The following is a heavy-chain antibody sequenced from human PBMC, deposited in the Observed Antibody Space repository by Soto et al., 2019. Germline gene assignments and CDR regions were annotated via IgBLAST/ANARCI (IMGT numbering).Heavy chain of an antibody. J-gene: IGHJ4*02. CDR3: AGIYSGSPGGTLRY. D-gene: IGHD1-26*01. CDR2: SYYSGST. CDR1: GCSVGSYY. Sequence: PSETLSITCTVSGCSVGSYYWSWIRQHPGKGLEWIGYSYYSGSTNYNPSLKSRVTISVDTSKNQFSLKLSSVTAADTAVYYCAGIYSGSPGGTLRYWGQGTLVTVSS. V-gene: IGHV4-59*02.